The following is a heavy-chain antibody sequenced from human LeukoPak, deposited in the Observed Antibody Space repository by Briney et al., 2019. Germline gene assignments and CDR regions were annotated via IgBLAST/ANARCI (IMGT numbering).Heavy chain of an antibody. J-gene: IGHJ5*02. V-gene: IGHV3-23*01. D-gene: IGHD4-11*01. Sequence: GGSLRLSCAASGFTFSSYAMSWVRQAPGKGLEWVSAISGSGGSTYYADSVKGRFTISRDNSKNTLYLQMNSLRAEDTAIYYCAKDQQSISYSPWGQGTLVTVSS. CDR3: AKDQQSISYSP. CDR1: GFTFSSYA. CDR2: ISGSGGST.